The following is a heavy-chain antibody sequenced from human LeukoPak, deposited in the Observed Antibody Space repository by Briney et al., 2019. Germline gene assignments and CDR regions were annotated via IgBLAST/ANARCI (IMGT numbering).Heavy chain of an antibody. CDR2: IYYSGSA. V-gene: IGHV4-31*03. CDR3: ARGIDSSNYYLYFDL. D-gene: IGHD3-22*01. Sequence: PSETLSLTCTVSGGSTSSRGYYWSRIRQHPGKGLEWIGYIYYSGSAFYNPSLETRLTISVDTSKNQFSLKLSSMTAADTAVYYCARGIDSSNYYLYFDLWGRGTLVTDSS. J-gene: IGHJ2*01. CDR1: GGSTSSRGYY.